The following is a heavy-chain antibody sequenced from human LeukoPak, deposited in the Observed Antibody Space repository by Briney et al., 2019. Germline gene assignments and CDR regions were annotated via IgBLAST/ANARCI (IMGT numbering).Heavy chain of an antibody. Sequence: GGSLRLSCAASGLTFSGYDMNWVRQAPGKGLEWVSYISSSGTTIYYADSVRGRLTISRDNAKNSLYLQMNSLRADDTAVYYCARGGSFFVYWGQGTLVTVSS. D-gene: IGHD1-26*01. CDR1: GLTFSGYD. CDR3: ARGGSFFVY. J-gene: IGHJ4*02. CDR2: ISSSGTTI. V-gene: IGHV3-48*03.